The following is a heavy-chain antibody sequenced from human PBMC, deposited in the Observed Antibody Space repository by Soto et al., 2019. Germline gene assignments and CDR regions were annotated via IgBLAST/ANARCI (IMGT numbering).Heavy chain of an antibody. Sequence: ASVKVSCKAAGYTFTSYGISWVRQAPGQGLEWMGWISAYNGNTNYAQKLQGRVTMTTDTSTSTAYMELRSLRSDDTAVYYCARDPHIVVVTAMDDHGMDVWGQGTTGTVSS. CDR1: GYTFTSYG. CDR2: ISAYNGNT. CDR3: ARDPHIVVVTAMDDHGMDV. V-gene: IGHV1-18*01. D-gene: IGHD2-21*02. J-gene: IGHJ6*02.